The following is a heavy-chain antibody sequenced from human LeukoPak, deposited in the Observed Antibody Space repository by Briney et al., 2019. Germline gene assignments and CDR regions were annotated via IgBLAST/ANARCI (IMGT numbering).Heavy chain of an antibody. CDR3: AKDRTYSAYAALDY. CDR1: GFTFDDYS. J-gene: IGHJ4*02. CDR2: ISWNSGSA. D-gene: IGHD5-12*01. Sequence: TGRSLRLSCAASGFTFDDYSMHWVRQAPGQGLEWGSGISWNSGSAGYADSVKGRFTISRDSAKNSLYLQMNSLRTEDTALYYCAKDRTYSAYAALDYWGQGTLVTVSS. V-gene: IGHV3-9*01.